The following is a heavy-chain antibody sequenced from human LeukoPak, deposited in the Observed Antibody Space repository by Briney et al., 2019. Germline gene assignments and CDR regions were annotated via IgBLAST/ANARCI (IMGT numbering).Heavy chain of an antibody. J-gene: IGHJ4*02. CDR3: AKDGWNYYGSGNFFDY. Sequence: GGSLRLSCAGSGFLFNTNWMTWVRQAPGKGLEWVAVISYDGSNKYYADSVKGRFTISRDNSKNTLYLQMNSLRAEDTAVYYCAKDGWNYYGSGNFFDYWGQGTLVTVSS. CDR2: ISYDGSNK. D-gene: IGHD3-10*01. V-gene: IGHV3-30*18. CDR1: GFLFNTNW.